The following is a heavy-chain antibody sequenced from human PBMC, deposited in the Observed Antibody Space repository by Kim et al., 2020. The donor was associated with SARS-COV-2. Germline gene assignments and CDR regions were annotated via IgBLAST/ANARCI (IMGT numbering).Heavy chain of an antibody. V-gene: IGHV4-34*01. D-gene: IGHD2-15*01. CDR2: INHSGST. CDR1: GGSFSGYY. CDR3: ARWIGYCSGGSCPDAFDI. Sequence: SETLSLTCAVYGGSFSGYYWSWIRQPPGKGLEWIGEINHSGSTNYNPSLKSRVAISVDTSKNQFSLKLSSVTAADTAVYYCARWIGYCSGGSCPDAFDIWGQGTMVTVSS. J-gene: IGHJ3*02.